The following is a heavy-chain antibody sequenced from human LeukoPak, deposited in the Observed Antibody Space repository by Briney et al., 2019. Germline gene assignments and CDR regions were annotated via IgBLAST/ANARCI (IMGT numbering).Heavy chain of an antibody. D-gene: IGHD2-15*01. V-gene: IGHV1-2*02. CDR3: AREGNGLLSKDLDY. J-gene: IGHJ4*02. CDR2: INPLDGGT. CDR1: GYAFTYYY. Sequence: ASVKVSCKASGYAFTYYYLHWARHAPGQGHEWVGYINPLDGGTSSPPDFRGRVTMTTDASSSTVDMELSRLTSDDTAIYYCAREGNGLLSKDLDYWGQGTLVCVSS.